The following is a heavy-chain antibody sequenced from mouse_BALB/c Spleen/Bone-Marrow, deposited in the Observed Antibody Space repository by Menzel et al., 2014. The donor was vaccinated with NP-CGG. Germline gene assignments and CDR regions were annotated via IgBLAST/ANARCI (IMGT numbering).Heavy chain of an antibody. CDR3: ARGARSAMDY. J-gene: IGHJ4*01. CDR2: IYPGDGDT. V-gene: IGHV1-80*01. Sequence: VQLQQSGAELVRPESSVKISCKASGYAFSTYWMIWVKQRPGQGLEWIGQIYPGDGDTNYNEEFKGKATLTADKSSSTAYMQLSSLTSEDSAVYFCARGARSAMDYWGQGTSVTVSS. CDR1: GYAFSTYW.